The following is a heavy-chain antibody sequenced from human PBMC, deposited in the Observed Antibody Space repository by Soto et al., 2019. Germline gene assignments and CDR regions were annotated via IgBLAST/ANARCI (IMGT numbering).Heavy chain of an antibody. J-gene: IGHJ4*02. CDR2: INPKTGDT. CDR3: ARQLAYCGGDCYTEPIDY. CDR1: GYTFTAYY. D-gene: IGHD2-21*02. Sequence: QAQLVQSGAEVKKPGASVKVSCKTSGYTFTAYYIHWVRQAPGQGLEWVGWINPKTGDTKYAQKFQGRVTMTGDTSITTAYMELGRLRSYDTAVYYCARQLAYCGGDCYTEPIDYWGQGTLVTVSS. V-gene: IGHV1-2*02.